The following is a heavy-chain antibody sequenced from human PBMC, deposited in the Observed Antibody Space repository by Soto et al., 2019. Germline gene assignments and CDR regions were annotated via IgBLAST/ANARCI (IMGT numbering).Heavy chain of an antibody. CDR3: ARSLGYCINSSCYATPYYYGMDV. J-gene: IGHJ6*02. Sequence: EVQLVQSGAEVKKPGESLKISCKGSGYSFTSYWIGWVRQMPGKGLEWMGIIYPGDSDTRYSPSFQGQVTISADKSISTAYLQWSSLKASDTAMYYCARSLGYCINSSCYATPYYYGMDVWGQGTTVTVSS. CDR1: GYSFTSYW. V-gene: IGHV5-51*01. CDR2: IYPGDSDT. D-gene: IGHD2-2*01.